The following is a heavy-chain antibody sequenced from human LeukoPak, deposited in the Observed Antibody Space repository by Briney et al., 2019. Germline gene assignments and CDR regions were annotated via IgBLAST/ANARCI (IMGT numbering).Heavy chain of an antibody. CDR3: AKDESSSWYSPFDY. CDR2: IWYDGSDK. J-gene: IGHJ4*02. V-gene: IGHV3-33*06. CDR1: GFTFSNYA. D-gene: IGHD6-13*01. Sequence: PGGSLRLSCAASGFTFSNYAMHWVRQAPGKGLEWVAVIWYDGSDKYYGDSARGRFTISRDDSKNTLYLQVNSLRAEDTAMYYCAKDESSSWYSPFDYWGQGTLVTVSS.